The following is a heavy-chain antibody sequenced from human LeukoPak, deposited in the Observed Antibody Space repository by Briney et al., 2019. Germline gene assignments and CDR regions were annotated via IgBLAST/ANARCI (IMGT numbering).Heavy chain of an antibody. V-gene: IGHV3-23*01. Sequence: TGESLRLSCAASGFIFSSYAMSWVRQVPGKGLEWVSAISGSGGTTYYADSVKGRFTISRDNSKNTLYLQMNSLRAEDTAEYYCAKVAGYQPYYGMDVWGQETTVTVSS. J-gene: IGHJ6*02. CDR2: ISGSGGTT. D-gene: IGHD2-2*01. CDR3: AKVAGYQPYYGMDV. CDR1: GFIFSSYA.